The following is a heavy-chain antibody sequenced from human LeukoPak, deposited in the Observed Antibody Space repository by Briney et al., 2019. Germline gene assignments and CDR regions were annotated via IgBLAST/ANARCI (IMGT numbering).Heavy chain of an antibody. CDR1: GFTFRSYW. V-gene: IGHV3-7*03. Sequence: QAGGSLRLSCVASGFTFRSYWMSWVRQAPGKGLEWVANTKQDGREKFYVDSVKGRFTISRDNAKNSLYQQVNSLRAEDTAVYYCARVYSYGYDYWGQGTLVTVSS. D-gene: IGHD5-18*01. CDR3: ARVYSYGYDY. J-gene: IGHJ4*02. CDR2: TKQDGREK.